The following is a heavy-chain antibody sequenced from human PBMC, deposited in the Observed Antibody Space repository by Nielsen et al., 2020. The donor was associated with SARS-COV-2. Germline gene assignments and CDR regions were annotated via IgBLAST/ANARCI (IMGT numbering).Heavy chain of an antibody. CDR1: GGTFSSYA. CDR3: AREGRGSMVRGLQSTFDI. J-gene: IGHJ3*02. V-gene: IGHV1-69*13. Sequence: SVKVSCKASGGTFSSYAISWVRQAPGQGLEWMGGIIPIFGTANYAQKFQGRVTITADESTSTAYMELSSLTSEDTAVYYCAREGRGSMVRGLQSTFDIWGQGAMVTVSS. CDR2: IIPIFGTA. D-gene: IGHD3-10*01.